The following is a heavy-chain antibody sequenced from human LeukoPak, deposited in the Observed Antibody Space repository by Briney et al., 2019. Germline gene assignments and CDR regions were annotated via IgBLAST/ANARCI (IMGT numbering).Heavy chain of an antibody. J-gene: IGHJ4*02. CDR3: ARDLEWCGGDCYYFDY. CDR2: INPNSGGT. CDR1: GYTFTGCY. D-gene: IGHD2-21*02. Sequence: ASVKVSCKASGYTFTGCYMHWVREAPGQGLEWMGWINPNSGGTNYAQKFQGRVTMTRDTSISTAYMELSRLRSDDTAVYYCARDLEWCGGDCYYFDYWGQGTLDTVSS. V-gene: IGHV1-2*02.